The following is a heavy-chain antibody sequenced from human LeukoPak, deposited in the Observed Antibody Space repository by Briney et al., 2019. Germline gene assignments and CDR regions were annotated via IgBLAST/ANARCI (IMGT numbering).Heavy chain of an antibody. CDR1: GGSISSYY. V-gene: IGHV4-59*01. CDR3: ARDLVWPGLFDI. D-gene: IGHD2-21*01. J-gene: IGHJ3*02. Sequence: SETLSLTCTASGGSISSYYWSWIRQPPGKGLEWIGYIYYSGSTNYNPSLKSRVTISVDTSKNQFSLKLSSVTAADTAVYYCARDLVWPGLFDIWGQGTMVTVSS. CDR2: IYYSGST.